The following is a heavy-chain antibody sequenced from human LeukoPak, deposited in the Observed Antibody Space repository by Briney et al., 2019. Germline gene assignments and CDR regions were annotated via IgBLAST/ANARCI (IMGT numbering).Heavy chain of an antibody. CDR3: ARDQRYCSSSSCPWEPFDY. CDR1: AFAFSSYA. V-gene: IGHV3-23*01. J-gene: IGHJ4*02. Sequence: GGSLRLSCAASAFAFSSYAMSWVRQAPGKGLEWVSTISGNGRSTYFADSVKGRFTVSRDNSKNTLYLQMNSLRAEDTAVYYCARDQRYCSSSSCPWEPFDYWGQGTLVTVSS. D-gene: IGHD2-2*01. CDR2: ISGNGRST.